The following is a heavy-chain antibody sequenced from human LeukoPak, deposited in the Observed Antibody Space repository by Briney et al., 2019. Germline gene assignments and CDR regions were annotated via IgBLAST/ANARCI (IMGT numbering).Heavy chain of an antibody. V-gene: IGHV3-23*01. CDR1: GITFSSYA. J-gene: IGHJ4*02. Sequence: GSLRLSCAASGITFSSYAMSWVRQAPGKGLEWVSAISGSGGSTYYADSVKGRFTISRDNSKNTLYLQMNSLRAEDTAVYYCAKDGVFVGIAVAGDDYWGQGTLVTVSS. D-gene: IGHD6-19*01. CDR2: ISGSGGST. CDR3: AKDGVFVGIAVAGDDY.